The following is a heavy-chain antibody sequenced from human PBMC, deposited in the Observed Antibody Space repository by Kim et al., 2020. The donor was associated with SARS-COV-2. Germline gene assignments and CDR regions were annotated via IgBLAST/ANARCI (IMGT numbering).Heavy chain of an antibody. Sequence: GGSLRLSCVASGFTFSNYGMHWVRQAPGKGLEWVARIWYDGNNKYYADSVKGRFTISRDNSENMLHLQMNSLRAEDTALYYCAKGTLSFDYWGQGTLVIVSS. D-gene: IGHD2-2*01. CDR3: AKGTLSFDY. J-gene: IGHJ4*02. V-gene: IGHV3-33*06. CDR1: GFTFSNYG. CDR2: IWYDGNNK.